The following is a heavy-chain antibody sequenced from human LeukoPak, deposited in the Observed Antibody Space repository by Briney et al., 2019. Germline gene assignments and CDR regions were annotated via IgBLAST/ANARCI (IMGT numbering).Heavy chain of an antibody. CDR1: GFTFSSYA. D-gene: IGHD3-22*01. Sequence: GRSLRLSCAASGFTFSSYAMHWVRQAPGKGLEWVAVISYDGSNKYYADSVKGRFTISRDNSKNTLYLQMNSLRAEDTAVYYCVRGDYYDSSGYPLYWGQGTLVTVSS. CDR2: ISYDGSNK. V-gene: IGHV3-30*04. CDR3: VRGDYYDSSGYPLY. J-gene: IGHJ4*02.